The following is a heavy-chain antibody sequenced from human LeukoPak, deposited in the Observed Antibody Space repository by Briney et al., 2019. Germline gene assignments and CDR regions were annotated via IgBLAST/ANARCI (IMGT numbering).Heavy chain of an antibody. Sequence: GGSLRLSCAASGFTVSSNYMSWVRQAPGRGLEWVSVIYSGGSTYYADSVKGRFTISRDNSKNTLYLQMNSLRAEDTAVYYCARDDDYSNSIYGMDVWGQGTTVTVSS. J-gene: IGHJ6*02. CDR2: IYSGGST. CDR3: ARDDDYSNSIYGMDV. D-gene: IGHD4-11*01. V-gene: IGHV3-66*01. CDR1: GFTVSSNY.